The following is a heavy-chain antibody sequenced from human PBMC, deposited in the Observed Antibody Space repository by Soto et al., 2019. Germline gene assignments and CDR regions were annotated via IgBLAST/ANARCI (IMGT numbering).Heavy chain of an antibody. V-gene: IGHV3-23*01. Sequence: EVQLLESGGGLVQPGGSLTLSCAASGFSFPNFAMNWVRQAPGKGPEWVSGIVGTGLRAYYADSVKGRFSISRDNSKNTLYLEMNGLRGGDTAIYYCAKDRMVSFGGLIIIPTLDSWGQGTQVTVSS. CDR3: AKDRMVSFGGLIIIPTLDS. CDR1: GFSFPNFA. J-gene: IGHJ4*02. CDR2: IVGTGLRA. D-gene: IGHD3-16*02.